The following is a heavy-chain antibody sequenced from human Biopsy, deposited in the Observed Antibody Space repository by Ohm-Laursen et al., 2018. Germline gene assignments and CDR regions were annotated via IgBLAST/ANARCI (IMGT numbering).Heavy chain of an antibody. CDR2: INCKTGAT. V-gene: IGHV1-2*02. CDR3: ARDPLNGHKHFDY. J-gene: IGHJ4*02. Sequence: ASVKVSCKVSGGTFNGYGINWVRQAPGQGLEWLGYINCKTGATNYAQKFQGTVTMTRDTSISTAYLALGSLRSADTAIYYCARDPLNGHKHFDYWGQGSLVTVSS. CDR1: GGTFNGYG. D-gene: IGHD2-8*01.